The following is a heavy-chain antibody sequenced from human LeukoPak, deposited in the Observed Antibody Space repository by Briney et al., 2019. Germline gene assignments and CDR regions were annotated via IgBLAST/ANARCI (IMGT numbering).Heavy chain of an antibody. V-gene: IGHV1-69*13. Sequence: SVKVSCKASGGTFSSYAISWVRQAPGQGLEWMGGIIPIFGTANYAQKFQGRVTITADESTSTAYMELSSLRSEDTAVYYCARVYRGSNSSGYCRRRAFDIWGQGTMVTVSS. D-gene: IGHD3-22*01. CDR2: IIPIFGTA. CDR1: GGTFSSYA. J-gene: IGHJ3*02. CDR3: ARVYRGSNSSGYCRRRAFDI.